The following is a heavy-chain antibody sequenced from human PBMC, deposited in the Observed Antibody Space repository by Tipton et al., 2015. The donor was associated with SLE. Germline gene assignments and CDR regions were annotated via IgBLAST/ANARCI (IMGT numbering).Heavy chain of an antibody. Sequence: TLSLTCSVSGGSISSNYWIWIRQPPGKGLEWIGYISDGGGTNHNPSLQSRVAISVDPAKNQFSLKLTSVTAADTAVYYCARGMLTWRGAIIGVDVWGQGTSVNVSS. D-gene: IGHD2-8*01. V-gene: IGHV4-59*08. CDR1: GGSISSNY. CDR2: ISDGGGT. CDR3: ARGMLTWRGAIIGVDV. J-gene: IGHJ6*02.